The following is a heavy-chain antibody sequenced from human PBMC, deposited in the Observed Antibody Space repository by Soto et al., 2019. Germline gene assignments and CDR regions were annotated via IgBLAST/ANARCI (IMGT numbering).Heavy chain of an antibody. CDR3: AREGLVLFPTTVNSHYYYYATAV. CDR2: IIPRSATS. CDR1: GDTFSTYT. V-gene: IGHV1-69*13. J-gene: IGHJ6*02. Sequence: SVKVSCKASGDTFSTYTSTWMRQAPGQGLEWMGGIIPRSATSKYAQKFQGRVTITADESTSTVYMELSTVSPENRAVYYWAREGLVLFPTTVNSHYYYYATAVRGQGTTVTVSS. D-gene: IGHD1-1*01.